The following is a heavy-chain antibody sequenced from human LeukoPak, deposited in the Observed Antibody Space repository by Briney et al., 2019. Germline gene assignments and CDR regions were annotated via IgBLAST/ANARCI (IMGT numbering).Heavy chain of an antibody. D-gene: IGHD6-19*01. V-gene: IGHV3-7*01. CDR3: ARGVRIVAGKFRRDYYMDV. J-gene: IGHJ6*03. CDR2: IKQDGSDK. Sequence: GGSLRLSCAASGLTFSNYYMSWVRQAPGKGLEWVASIKQDGSDKYYVDSVKGRFTISRDNAKNSLYLQMNSLRAEDTAVYYCARGVRIVAGKFRRDYYMDVWGKGTTVTVFS. CDR1: GLTFSNYY.